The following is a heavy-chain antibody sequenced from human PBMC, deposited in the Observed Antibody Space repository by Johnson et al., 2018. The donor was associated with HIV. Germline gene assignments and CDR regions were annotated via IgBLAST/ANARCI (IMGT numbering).Heavy chain of an antibody. V-gene: IGHV3-9*01. CDR1: GFTFDDYA. J-gene: IGHJ3*02. CDR2: ISWNSGSI. CDR3: ARDAEGAFDI. Sequence: VQLVESGGGLVQPGRSLRLSCAASGFTFDDYAMHWVRQAPGKGLEWVSGISWNSGSIGYADSVKGRFTISRDNAKNTLYLQMNSLGAEDTAVYYCARDAEGAFDIWGQGTMVTVSS.